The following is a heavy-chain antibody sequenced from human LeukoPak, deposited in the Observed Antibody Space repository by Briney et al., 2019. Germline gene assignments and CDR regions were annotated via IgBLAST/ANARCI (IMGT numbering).Heavy chain of an antibody. CDR1: GGSFSGYY. CDR3: ARGLGGSGSYYNDGYYYYGMDV. CDR2: INHSGST. Sequence: SETLSLSCAVYGGSFSGYYWSWIRQPPGKGLEWIWEINHSGSTNYKPSLKSRVTISVDTSKNQFSLKLSSVTAADTAVYYCARGLGGSGSYYNDGYYYYGMDVWGKGTTVTVSS. V-gene: IGHV4-34*01. J-gene: IGHJ6*04. D-gene: IGHD3-10*01.